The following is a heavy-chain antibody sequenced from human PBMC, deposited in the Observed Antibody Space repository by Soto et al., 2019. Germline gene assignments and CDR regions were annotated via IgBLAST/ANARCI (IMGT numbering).Heavy chain of an antibody. D-gene: IGHD3-9*01. CDR2: IYYSGST. J-gene: IGHJ4*02. CDR3: ATVATYYDILTGYYTPYIDF. CDR1: GGSISSSSYY. V-gene: IGHV4-39*01. Sequence: NPSETLSLTCTVSGGSISSSSYYWGWIRQPPGKGLEWIGSIYYSGSTYYNPSLKSRVTISVDTSKNQFSLKLSSVTAADTAVYYCATVATYYDILTGYYTPYIDFWGQGTLVTVSS.